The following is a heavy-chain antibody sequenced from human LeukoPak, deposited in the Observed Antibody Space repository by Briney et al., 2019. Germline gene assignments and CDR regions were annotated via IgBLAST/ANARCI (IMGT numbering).Heavy chain of an antibody. CDR2: INPDGSEK. J-gene: IGHJ3*02. Sequence: PGGSLRLSCEASGFILKNHWMTWVRQAPGKGLEWVAHINPDGSEKFYVDSVKGRFTISRDNAKNSLFPQLNSLRAEDTAVYYCARVWQYYYDYSAFDMWGQGTMVTVS. CDR1: GFILKNHW. D-gene: IGHD3-16*01. CDR3: ARVWQYYYDYSAFDM. V-gene: IGHV3-7*01.